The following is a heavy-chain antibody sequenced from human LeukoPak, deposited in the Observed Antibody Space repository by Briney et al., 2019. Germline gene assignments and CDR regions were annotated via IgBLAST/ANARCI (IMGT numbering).Heavy chain of an antibody. J-gene: IGHJ6*03. D-gene: IGHD2-2*01. CDR1: SGSISGHY. Sequence: PSETLSLTCTVSSGSISGHYWGWIRQPPGKGLEWIGSIYYSGSTYYNPSLKSRVTISVDTSKNQFSLKLSSVTAADTAVYYCARDPVCSSTSCYEEYYYYMDVWGKGTTVTVSS. V-gene: IGHV4-39*07. CDR2: IYYSGST. CDR3: ARDPVCSSTSCYEEYYYYMDV.